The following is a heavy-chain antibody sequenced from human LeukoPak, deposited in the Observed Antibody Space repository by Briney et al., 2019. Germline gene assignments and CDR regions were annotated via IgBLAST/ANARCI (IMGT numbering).Heavy chain of an antibody. CDR3: AREADYSSGYYDAFDV. D-gene: IGHD6-19*01. J-gene: IGHJ3*01. CDR1: GFTFSQYG. Sequence: TGGSLRLSCAASGFTFSQYGMSWVRQAPGKGLEWVSMISDSGGSTYYADSVKGRFTISRDYSKTTLYLQMSSLGAEDTAVYYCAREADYSSGYYDAFDVWGQGTLVTVSS. CDR2: ISDSGGST. V-gene: IGHV3-23*01.